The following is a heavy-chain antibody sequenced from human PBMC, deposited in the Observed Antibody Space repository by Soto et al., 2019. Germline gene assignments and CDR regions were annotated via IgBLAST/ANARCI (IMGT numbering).Heavy chain of an antibody. Sequence: QVQVVESGGGVVQPGRSLRLSCAASGFTFSRYAIHWVRQAPGKGLEWVGVISRDGTNKYYVDSVKGRFTISRDNSRNTLYLQMNSLRHEDAAVYYCARSRSGAVADSFDFWGQGTLVTVSS. D-gene: IGHD3-10*01. CDR2: ISRDGTNK. J-gene: IGHJ4*02. CDR1: GFTFSRYA. CDR3: ARSRSGAVADSFDF. V-gene: IGHV3-30*04.